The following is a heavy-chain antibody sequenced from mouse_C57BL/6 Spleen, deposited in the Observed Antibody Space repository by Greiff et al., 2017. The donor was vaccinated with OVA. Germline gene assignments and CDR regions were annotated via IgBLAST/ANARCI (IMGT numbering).Heavy chain of an antibody. CDR2: IWGVGST. Sequence: VKLMESGPGLVAPSQSLSITCTVSGFSLTSDGVDWVRQSPGKGLEWLGVIWGVGSTNYNSALKSRLSISKDNSKSQVFLKMNSLQTDDTAMYYCASGHYGSSDWFAYWGQGTLVTVSA. V-gene: IGHV2-6*01. D-gene: IGHD1-1*01. J-gene: IGHJ3*01. CDR3: ASGHYGSSDWFAY. CDR1: GFSLTSDG.